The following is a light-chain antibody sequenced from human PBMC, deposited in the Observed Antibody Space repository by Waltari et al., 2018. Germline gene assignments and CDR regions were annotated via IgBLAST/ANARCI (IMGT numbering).Light chain of an antibody. V-gene: IGLV1-44*01. J-gene: IGLJ3*02. Sequence: QSVLTQPPSASGTPGQRVTISCSGSSSNIGRDTVNWYQQVPGTAPQRLIYGNEQRPSGVPDRFSGSKSGTSASLAITGLQSEDEADYYCATWDDSLNGRVFGGGTKLTVL. CDR1: SSNIGRDT. CDR3: ATWDDSLNGRV. CDR2: GNE.